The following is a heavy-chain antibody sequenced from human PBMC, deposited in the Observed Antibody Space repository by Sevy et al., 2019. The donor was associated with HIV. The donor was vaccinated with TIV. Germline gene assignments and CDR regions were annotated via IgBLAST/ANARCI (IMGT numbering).Heavy chain of an antibody. J-gene: IGHJ5*02. Sequence: GGSLRLSCVASGFDFSIHNMNWVRQAPGKGPEWLSCIPSSGSGIDYADFLRGRFISSRDNARNTLYLQMSSLGADDTAVYYCARDYYRSGSYSFDLWGRGTLVTVSS. CDR2: IPSSGSGI. CDR3: ARDYYRSGSYSFDL. CDR1: GFDFSIHN. V-gene: IGHV3-48*04. D-gene: IGHD3-10*01.